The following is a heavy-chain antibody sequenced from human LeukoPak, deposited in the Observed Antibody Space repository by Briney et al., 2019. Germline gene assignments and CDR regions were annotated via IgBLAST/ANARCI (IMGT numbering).Heavy chain of an antibody. J-gene: IGHJ6*02. V-gene: IGHV1-18*01. CDR2: ISAYNGNT. D-gene: IGHD3-22*01. CDR1: GYTFTSYG. CDR3: ARDPSSYDSSGYYYYYGMDA. Sequence: GAPVKVSCKASGYTFTSYGISWVRQAPGQGLEWMGWISAYNGNTNYAQKLQGRVTMTTDTSTSTAYMELRSLRSDDTAVYYCARDPSSYDSSGYYYYYGMDAWGQGTTVTVSS.